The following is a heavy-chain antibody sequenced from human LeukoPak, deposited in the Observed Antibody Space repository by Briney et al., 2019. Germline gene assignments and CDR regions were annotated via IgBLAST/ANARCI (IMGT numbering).Heavy chain of an antibody. CDR3: ARVSSGWGYYFDY. D-gene: IGHD6-19*01. CDR2: IYHSGST. J-gene: IGHJ4*02. Sequence: SETLSLTCTVSGGSISSYYWSWIRQPPGKGLERIGYIYHSGSTYYNPSLKSRVTISVDRSKNQFSLKLSSVTAADTAVYYCARVSSGWGYYFDYWGQGTLVTVSS. V-gene: IGHV4-59*12. CDR1: GGSISSYY.